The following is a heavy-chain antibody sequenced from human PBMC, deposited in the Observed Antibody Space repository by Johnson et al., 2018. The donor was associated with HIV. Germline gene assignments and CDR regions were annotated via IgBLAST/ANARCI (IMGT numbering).Heavy chain of an antibody. J-gene: IGHJ3*02. V-gene: IGHV3-30*18. Sequence: QVQLVESGGGVVQPGGSLRLSCAASGFTFSSYGMHWVRQAPGKGLEWVAVISYDGSNKFYADSVKGRFTISRDNSKNTLYLQMNSLRAEDTAVYYCAKDTVSGSYYDAFDIWGQGTMVTVSS. CDR2: ISYDGSNK. CDR1: GFTFSSYG. D-gene: IGHD1-26*01. CDR3: AKDTVSGSYYDAFDI.